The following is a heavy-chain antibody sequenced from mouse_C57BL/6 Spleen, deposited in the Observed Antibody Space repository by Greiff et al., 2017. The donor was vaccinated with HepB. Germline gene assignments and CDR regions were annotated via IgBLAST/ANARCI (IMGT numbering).Heavy chain of an antibody. CDR2: IYPGDGDT. CDR3: ASGGADGPWFAY. J-gene: IGHJ3*01. CDR1: GYAFSSSW. D-gene: IGHD2-3*01. V-gene: IGHV1-82*01. Sequence: QVQLKESGPELVKPGASVKISCKASGYAFSSSWMNWVKQRPGKGLEWIGRIYPGDGDTNYNGKFKGKATLTADKSSSTAYMQLSSLTSEDSAVYFCASGGADGPWFAYWGQGTLVTVSA.